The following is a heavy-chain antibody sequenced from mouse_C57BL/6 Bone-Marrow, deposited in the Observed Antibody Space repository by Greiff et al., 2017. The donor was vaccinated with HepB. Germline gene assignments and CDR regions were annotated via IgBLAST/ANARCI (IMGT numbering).Heavy chain of an antibody. CDR3: ARDGYDGRYFDV. CDR1: GFTFSDFY. Sequence: EVMLVESGGGLVQSGRSLRLSCATSGFTFSDFYMEWVRQAPGKGLEWIAASRNKANDYTTEYSASVKGRFIVSRDTSQSILYLQMNALRAEDTAIYYCARDGYDGRYFDVWGTGTTVTVSS. J-gene: IGHJ1*03. V-gene: IGHV7-1*01. CDR2: SRNKANDYTT. D-gene: IGHD2-3*01.